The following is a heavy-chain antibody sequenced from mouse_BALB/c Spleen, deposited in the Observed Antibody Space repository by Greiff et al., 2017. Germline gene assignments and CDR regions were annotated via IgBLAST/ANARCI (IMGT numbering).Heavy chain of an antibody. V-gene: IGHV1S29*02. CDR3: ARSDFVDYYGYPFDY. CDR1: GYTFTDYN. Sequence: VQLKESGPELVKPGASVKISCKASGYTFTDYNMHWVKQSHGKSLEWIGYIYPYNGGTGYNQKFKSKATLTVDNSSSTAYMELRSLTSEDSAVYYCARSDFVDYYGYPFDYWGQGTTLTVSS. J-gene: IGHJ2*01. CDR2: IYPYNGGT. D-gene: IGHD1-2*01.